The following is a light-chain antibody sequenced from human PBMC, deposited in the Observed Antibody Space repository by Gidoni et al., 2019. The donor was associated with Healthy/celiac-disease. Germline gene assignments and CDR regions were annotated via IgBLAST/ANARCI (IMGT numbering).Light chain of an antibody. J-gene: IGLJ2*01. CDR2: EVS. Sequence: QSALTQPASVSGSPGQSITISCTGTSSDVGGYNYVSWYQLHPGTAPKLMIYEVSNRPSGVSNRFSGSKSGNTASLTISGLQAEDEADYYCSSYTSSTLGVFGGGTKLTVL. CDR3: SSYTSSTLGV. V-gene: IGLV2-14*01. CDR1: SSDVGGYNY.